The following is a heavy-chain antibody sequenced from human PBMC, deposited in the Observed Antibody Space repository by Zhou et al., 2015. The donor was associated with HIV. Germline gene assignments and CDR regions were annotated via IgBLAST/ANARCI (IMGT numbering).Heavy chain of an antibody. J-gene: IGHJ4*02. Sequence: QVQLVQSGAEVKKPGSSVRVSCQASGGSFSNYAFSWVRQAPGQGLEWMGGIIPMFNRANYAHKFQGRVTITADRSTSTAYMELSSLRSEDTAVYYCASHYYFDRSGYFPLDYWGRGTLVTVAS. V-gene: IGHV1-69*06. CDR1: GGSFSNYA. CDR2: IIPMFNRA. CDR3: ASHYYFDRSGYFPLDY. D-gene: IGHD3-22*01.